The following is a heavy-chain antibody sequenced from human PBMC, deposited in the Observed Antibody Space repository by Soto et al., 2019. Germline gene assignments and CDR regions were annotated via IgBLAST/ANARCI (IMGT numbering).Heavy chain of an antibody. D-gene: IGHD3-10*01. Sequence: QVQLVESGGGVVQPGRSLRLSCAASGFTFSSYGMHWVRQAPGKGLEWVAVIWYDGSNKYYADSVKGRFTISRDNXKNTLYLQMNSLRAEDTAVYYCARSPRGSGSYCVYWGQGTLVTVSS. CDR2: IWYDGSNK. V-gene: IGHV3-33*01. J-gene: IGHJ4*02. CDR1: GFTFSSYG. CDR3: ARSPRGSGSYCVY.